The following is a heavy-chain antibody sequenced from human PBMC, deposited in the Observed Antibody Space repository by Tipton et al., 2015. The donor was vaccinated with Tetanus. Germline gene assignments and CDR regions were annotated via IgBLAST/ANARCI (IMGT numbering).Heavy chain of an antibody. Sequence: TLSLTCTVSGGSVRSGSYSWNWIRQPPGKGLEWLAYVSYSGRTNSNYSLKSRITVSQDTSKNQFSLKLRSVTAADTAIYYCARSADNWFDPWGQGILVTVSS. CDR2: VSYSGRT. V-gene: IGHV4-61*01. CDR1: GGSVRSGSYS. J-gene: IGHJ5*02. CDR3: ARSADNWFDP.